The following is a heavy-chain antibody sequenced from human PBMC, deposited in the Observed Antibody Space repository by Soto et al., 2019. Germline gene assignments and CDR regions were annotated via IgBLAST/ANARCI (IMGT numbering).Heavy chain of an antibody. J-gene: IGHJ3*01. D-gene: IGHD1-26*01. CDR1: GFTFDDYA. Sequence: VQLVESGGGLEQPGRSLRLSCAGSGFTFDDYAPHWVRQVPRKGLEWVSGISWNGKEIGYADSVKGRFIVSRDNAKNSLYLQLNSLRVEDTALYFCVKDSSWEPRILDFWGQGTRVTVSS. CDR2: ISWNGKEI. V-gene: IGHV3-9*01. CDR3: VKDSSWEPRILDF.